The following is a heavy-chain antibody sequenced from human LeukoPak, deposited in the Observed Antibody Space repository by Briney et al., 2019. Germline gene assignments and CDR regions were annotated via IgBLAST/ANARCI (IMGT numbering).Heavy chain of an antibody. CDR1: GGSIRSSYYY. CDR3: ARGTTGYSSGRGPFGY. CDR2: IYDSGST. D-gene: IGHD6-19*01. Sequence: SETLSLTCTVSGGSIRSSYYYWGWIRQPPGKGLEWIGSIYDSGSTYYNPSLKSRVTISVDTSKNQFSLKLSSVTAADTAVYYCARGTTGYSSGRGPFGYWGQGTLVTVSS. V-gene: IGHV4-39*07. J-gene: IGHJ4*02.